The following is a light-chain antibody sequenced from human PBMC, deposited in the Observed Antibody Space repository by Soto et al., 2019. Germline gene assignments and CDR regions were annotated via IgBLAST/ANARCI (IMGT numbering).Light chain of an antibody. Sequence: VMTQSPASLSVSPGERAALSCRASQSFSSKLAWYRQRPGQAPRLVIYDTSTRATGVPARFSGSGSGTEFTLTIRSLQSEDFGVYYCQQYTAWFSITFGQGTRLEIK. J-gene: IGKJ5*01. CDR2: DTS. CDR3: QQYTAWFSIT. V-gene: IGKV3-15*01. CDR1: QSFSSK.